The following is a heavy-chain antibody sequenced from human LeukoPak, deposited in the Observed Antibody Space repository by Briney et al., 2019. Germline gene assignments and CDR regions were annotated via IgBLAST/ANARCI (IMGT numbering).Heavy chain of an antibody. J-gene: IGHJ4*02. Sequence: SGPALAKPTQTLTLTCTFSGFSLSTSGMRVSWIRQPPGKALEWLARIDWDDDKFYSTSLKTRLTISKDTSKNQVVLTMTNMDPVDTATYYCARESYDYVWGSFDYWGQGTLVTVSS. D-gene: IGHD3-16*01. V-gene: IGHV2-70*04. CDR2: IDWDDDK. CDR3: ARESYDYVWGSFDY. CDR1: GFSLSTSGMR.